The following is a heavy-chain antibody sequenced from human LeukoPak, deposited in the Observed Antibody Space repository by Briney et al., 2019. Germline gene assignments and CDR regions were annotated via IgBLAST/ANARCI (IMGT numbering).Heavy chain of an antibody. J-gene: IGHJ4*02. CDR2: ISGSGGCT. V-gene: IGHV3-23*01. Sequence: SGGSVRLSCAASGFTFSSYAMSWVRQAPGKGLEWVSAISGSGGCTYYADSVKGRFTISRDNSKNTLYLQMNSLRAEDTAVYYCARIAVAGTCDYWGQGTLVTVSS. D-gene: IGHD6-19*01. CDR1: GFTFSSYA. CDR3: ARIAVAGTCDY.